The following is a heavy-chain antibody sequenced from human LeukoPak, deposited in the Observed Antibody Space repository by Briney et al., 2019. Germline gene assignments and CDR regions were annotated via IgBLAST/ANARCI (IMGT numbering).Heavy chain of an antibody. J-gene: IGHJ6*03. V-gene: IGHV4-59*01. CDR1: GGSISSYY. CDR2: IYYSGST. D-gene: IGHD6-19*01. Sequence: AETLSLTCTVSGGSISSYYWSWIRQPPGKGLEWIGYIYYSGSTNYNPSLKSRVTISVDTSKNQFSLKLSSVTAADTAVYYWASSSLYYYYYMDVWGKGTTVTVSS. CDR3: ASSSLYYYYYMDV.